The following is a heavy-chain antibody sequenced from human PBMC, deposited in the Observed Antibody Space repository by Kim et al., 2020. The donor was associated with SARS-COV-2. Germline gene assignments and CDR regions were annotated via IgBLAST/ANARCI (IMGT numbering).Heavy chain of an antibody. CDR3: ARDLEGLDS. CDR2: SNK. V-gene: IGHV3-30-3*01. J-gene: IGHJ4*02. Sequence: SNKYYADSVKGRFTISRDNSKNTLYLQMNSLRAEDTAVYYCARDLEGLDSWGQGTLVTVSS. D-gene: IGHD3-16*01.